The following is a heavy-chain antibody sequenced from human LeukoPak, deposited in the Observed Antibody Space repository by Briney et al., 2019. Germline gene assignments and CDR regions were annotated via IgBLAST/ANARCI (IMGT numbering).Heavy chain of an antibody. CDR3: ARSQQWLVSKTWYYYYGMDV. V-gene: IGHV1-69*13. Sequence: SVKVSCKASGGTFSSYAISWVRQAPGQGLEWMGGIIPIFGTANYAQKFQGRVTITADESTSTAYMELSSLRSEDTAVYYCARSQQWLVSKTWYYYYGMDVWGQGTTVTVSS. CDR2: IIPIFGTA. CDR1: GGTFSSYA. D-gene: IGHD6-19*01. J-gene: IGHJ6*02.